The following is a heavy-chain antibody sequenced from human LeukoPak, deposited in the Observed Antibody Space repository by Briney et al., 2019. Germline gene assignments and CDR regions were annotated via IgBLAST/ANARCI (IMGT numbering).Heavy chain of an antibody. CDR2: IYSGGST. V-gene: IGHV3-66*01. J-gene: IGHJ3*02. Sequence: GGSLRLSCAASGFTVSSNYMSWVRQAPGKGLEWVSVIYSGGSTYYADSVQGRFTISRDNAKESVFLQMNSLRADDTAVYYCARTYDFGRGPPGDAFDNWGPGTLVIVSS. CDR3: ARTYDFGRGPPGDAFDN. CDR1: GFTVSSNY. D-gene: IGHD3-3*01.